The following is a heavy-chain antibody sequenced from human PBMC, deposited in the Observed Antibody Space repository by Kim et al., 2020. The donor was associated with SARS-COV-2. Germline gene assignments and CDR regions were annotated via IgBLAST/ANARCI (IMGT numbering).Heavy chain of an antibody. CDR3: ARDGAQGHYYYENHVYFYFDF. D-gene: IGHD3-22*01. V-gene: IGHV3-33*01. Sequence: GGSLRLSCGTSGFIFSLYGFHWVRQAPGKGLEWVAVFWYDGTKEYYGDSVKGRFTISRDNAKKTVYLEMNNLRVEDTAMYYCARDGAQGHYYYENHVYFYFDFWGQGTLVTVSS. CDR2: FWYDGTKE. CDR1: GFIFSLYG. J-gene: IGHJ4*02.